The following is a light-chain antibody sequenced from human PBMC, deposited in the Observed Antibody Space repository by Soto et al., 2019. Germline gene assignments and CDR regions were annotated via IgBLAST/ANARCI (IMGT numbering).Light chain of an antibody. Sequence: SVLTQPPSASGTPGQRVTISCSGSSSNIGSNYVYWYQQLPGTAPKLLIYRNNQRPSGVPDRFFGSKSGTSASLAISGLRSEDEADYYCAAWDDSLSGWVFGGGTQLTVL. V-gene: IGLV1-47*01. J-gene: IGLJ3*02. CDR2: RNN. CDR3: AAWDDSLSGWV. CDR1: SSNIGSNY.